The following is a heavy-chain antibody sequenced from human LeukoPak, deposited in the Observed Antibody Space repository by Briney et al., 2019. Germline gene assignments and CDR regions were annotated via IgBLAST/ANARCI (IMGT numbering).Heavy chain of an antibody. J-gene: IGHJ4*02. V-gene: IGHV3-38-3*01. CDR1: GFTVSSNE. CDR2: ISGGST. Sequence: PGGSLRLSCAASGFTVSSNEMSWVRQAPGKGLEWVSSISGGSTYYADSRKGRFTISRDNSKNTLHLQMNSLRAEDTALYYCAKDSVYGDGLGPFDYWGQGTLVTVSS. D-gene: IGHD4-17*01. CDR3: AKDSVYGDGLGPFDY.